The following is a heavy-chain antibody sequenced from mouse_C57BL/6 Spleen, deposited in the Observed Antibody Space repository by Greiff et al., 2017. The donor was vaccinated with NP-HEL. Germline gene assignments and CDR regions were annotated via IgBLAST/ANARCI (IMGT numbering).Heavy chain of an antibody. Sequence: EVQVVESGGGLVKPGGSLKLSCAASGFTFSDYGMHWVRQAPEKGLEWVAYISSGSRTIYYADTVKGRFTISRDNAKNTLFLQMTSLRSEDTAMYYCARGGVRGTMDYWGQGTSATVSS. CDR2: ISSGSRTI. CDR1: GFTFSDYG. V-gene: IGHV5-17*01. CDR3: ARGGVRGTMDY. D-gene: IGHD2-2*01. J-gene: IGHJ4*01.